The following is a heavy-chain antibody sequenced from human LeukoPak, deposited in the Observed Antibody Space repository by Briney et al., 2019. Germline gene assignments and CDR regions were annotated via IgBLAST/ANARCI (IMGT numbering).Heavy chain of an antibody. V-gene: IGHV3-66*01. J-gene: IGHJ6*02. Sequence: PGGSLRLSCAASGFTVSSNYMSWVRQAPGKGLEWVSVIYSGGSTYYADSVKGRFTISRDNSKNTLYLQMNSLRAEDTAVYYCARDRSSSSWHGYYYYYGMDVWGQGTTVTVSS. CDR1: GFTVSSNY. CDR3: ARDRSSSSWHGYYYYYGMDV. CDR2: IYSGGST. D-gene: IGHD6-13*01.